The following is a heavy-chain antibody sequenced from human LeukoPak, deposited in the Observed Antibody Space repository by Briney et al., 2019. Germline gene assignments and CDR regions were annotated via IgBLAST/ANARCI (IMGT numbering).Heavy chain of an antibody. CDR3: ARGGDSYGFAY. CDR2: FYYSGST. Sequence: SETLSLTRTVSGGSISSYYWSWVRQPPGKRLEWIGCFYYSGSTNYNPSLKSRVTISVDTSKNQFSLKLSSVTAADTAVYYCARGGDSYGFAYWGQGTLVTVSS. D-gene: IGHD5-18*01. V-gene: IGHV4-59*01. CDR1: GGSISSYY. J-gene: IGHJ4*02.